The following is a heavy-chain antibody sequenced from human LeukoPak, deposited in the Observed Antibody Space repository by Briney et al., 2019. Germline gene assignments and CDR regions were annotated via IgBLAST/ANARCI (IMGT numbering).Heavy chain of an antibody. D-gene: IGHD3-22*01. J-gene: IGHJ4*02. Sequence: GGSLRLSCAASGFSFSSYSMNWVRQAPGKGLEWVSYITSSSSAMHYAGAVKGRFAISRDNAKNSLYLQMNGLRAEDTALYYCARKSGSSGYPLDNWGQGTLVTVSS. CDR3: ARKSGSSGYPLDN. CDR2: ITSSSSAM. V-gene: IGHV3-48*01. CDR1: GFSFSSYS.